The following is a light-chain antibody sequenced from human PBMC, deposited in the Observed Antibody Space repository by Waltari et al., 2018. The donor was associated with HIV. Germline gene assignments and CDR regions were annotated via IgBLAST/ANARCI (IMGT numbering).Light chain of an antibody. CDR1: NSNIGRNY. CDR2: GND. Sequence: QSGLTQPPSLSGTPGQRLTIPCSGNNSNIGRNYVFWYRQVPGAAPSLLFYGNDQGPSGVVARVCGSLSGASAALVIGGLRVEDEADYYCASWDDGLSGHVFGGGTTVSV. CDR3: ASWDDGLSGHV. V-gene: IGLV1-47*01. J-gene: IGLJ1*01.